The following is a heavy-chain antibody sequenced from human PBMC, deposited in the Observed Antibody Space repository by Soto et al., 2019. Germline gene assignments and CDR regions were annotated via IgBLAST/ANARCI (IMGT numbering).Heavy chain of an antibody. CDR3: AKDQTGVVPAATQDWFDP. V-gene: IGHV3-23*01. Sequence: GGSLRLSCAASGFTFSSYAMSWVRQAPGKGLEWVSAISGSGGSTYYADSVKGRFTISRDNSKNTLYLQMNSLRAEDTAVYYCAKDQTGVVPAATQDWFDPWGQGTLVTVSS. CDR2: ISGSGGST. J-gene: IGHJ5*02. CDR1: GFTFSSYA. D-gene: IGHD2-2*01.